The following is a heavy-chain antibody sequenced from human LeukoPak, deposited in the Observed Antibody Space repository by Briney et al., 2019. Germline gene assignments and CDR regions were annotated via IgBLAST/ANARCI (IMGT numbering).Heavy chain of an antibody. CDR3: ARDKMTGDSYFDY. V-gene: IGHV3-7*01. J-gene: IGHJ4*02. Sequence: GGSLRLSCAASGFTFSSYWMSWVRQAPGKGLEWVAHIKQDGSEKNYVDSVKGRFTISRDNAKNSLLLQMDGLRAEDAAVYYCARDKMTGDSYFDYWGQGTLVTVSS. CDR1: GFTFSSYW. D-gene: IGHD7-27*01. CDR2: IKQDGSEK.